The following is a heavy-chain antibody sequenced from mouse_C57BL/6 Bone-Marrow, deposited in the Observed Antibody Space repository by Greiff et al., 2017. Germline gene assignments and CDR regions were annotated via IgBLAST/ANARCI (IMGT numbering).Heavy chain of an antibody. CDR3: AKTFYGNYWYFDV. CDR1: GFSLTSYG. CDR2: IWRGGST. D-gene: IGHD2-10*01. J-gene: IGHJ1*03. Sequence: VKLQESGPGLVQPSQSLSITCTVSGFSLTSYGVHWVRQSPGKGLEWLGVIWRGGSTDYNAAFMSRLSITKDNSNSQVFFKMNSLQADDTAIYYSAKTFYGNYWYFDVWGTGTTVTVSS. V-gene: IGHV2-5*01.